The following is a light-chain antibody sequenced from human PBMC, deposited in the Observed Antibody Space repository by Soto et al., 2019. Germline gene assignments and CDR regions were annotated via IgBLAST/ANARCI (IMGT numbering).Light chain of an antibody. J-gene: IGKJ2*01. CDR3: QQSNSWPYT. Sequence: EIVMTQSPATLSVSTGERATLSCRASQSVSSNLAWYQQKPGQGPRLLFYGASTRAPGIPARFIGSGAGTDFTLTIISLQSEDFAVYYCQQSNSWPYTFGQGTKLEI. CDR2: GAS. V-gene: IGKV3-15*01. CDR1: QSVSSN.